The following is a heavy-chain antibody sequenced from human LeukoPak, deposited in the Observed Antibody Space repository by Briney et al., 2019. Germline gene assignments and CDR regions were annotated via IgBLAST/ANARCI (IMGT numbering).Heavy chain of an antibody. CDR3: ARGVRRIVVVPAAMHVYWFDP. V-gene: IGHV1-2*02. D-gene: IGHD2-2*01. J-gene: IGHJ5*02. Sequence: GASVKVSCKASGYTFTGYYMHWVRQAPGQGLEWMGWINPNSGGTNYAQKFQGRVTMTRDTSISTAYMELSSLRSEDTAVYYCARGVRRIVVVPAAMHVYWFDPWGQGTLVTVSS. CDR1: GYTFTGYY. CDR2: INPNSGGT.